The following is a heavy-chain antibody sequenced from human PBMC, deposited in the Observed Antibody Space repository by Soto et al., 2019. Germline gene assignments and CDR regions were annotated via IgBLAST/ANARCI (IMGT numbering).Heavy chain of an antibody. D-gene: IGHD3-3*01. V-gene: IGHV4-59*01. CDR1: GGSISSYY. Sequence: PSETLSLTCSVSGGSISSYYWSLIRQPPGKGLEWIGYIYYSGSTNYNPSLKSRVTISVDTSKNQFSLKLSSVTAADTAVYYCARFYGFWSGYPYYFDYWGQGTLVTVSS. CDR2: IYYSGST. J-gene: IGHJ4*02. CDR3: ARFYGFWSGYPYYFDY.